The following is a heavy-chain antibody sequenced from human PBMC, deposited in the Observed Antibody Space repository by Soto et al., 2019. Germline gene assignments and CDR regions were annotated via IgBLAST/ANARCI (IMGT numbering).Heavy chain of an antibody. J-gene: IGHJ4*02. CDR1: GGSISSGGYY. Sequence: PSETLSLTCTVSGGSISSGGYYWSWIRQHPGTGLEWIGYIYYSGSTYYNPSLKSRVTISLDTSKNQFSLWLSSVTAADTAIYYCATGNAWGVLIAYWGQGTLVTVSS. V-gene: IGHV4-31*03. CDR2: IYYSGST. D-gene: IGHD3-16*01. CDR3: ATGNAWGVLIAY.